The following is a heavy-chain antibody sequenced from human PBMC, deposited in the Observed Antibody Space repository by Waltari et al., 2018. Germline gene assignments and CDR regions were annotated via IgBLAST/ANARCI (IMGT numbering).Heavy chain of an antibody. V-gene: IGHV3-74*01. J-gene: IGHJ4*02. CDR3: TRDRDWVLFDY. D-gene: IGHD2-21*02. Sequence: EVLLVESGGGLGQPGGSLRLSCAASGFSFSTYVMHWVRQAPGKGLVVVSRISHDGSTTTYGDSVKGRFTVSRDNAKNTLYLQMNSLRAEDTAVYYCTRDRDWVLFDYWGQGTLVTVSS. CDR2: ISHDGSTT. CDR1: GFSFSTYV.